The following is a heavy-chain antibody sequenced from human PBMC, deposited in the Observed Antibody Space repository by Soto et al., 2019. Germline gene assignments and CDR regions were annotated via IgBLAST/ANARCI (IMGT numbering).Heavy chain of an antibody. D-gene: IGHD3-22*01. J-gene: IGHJ3*02. V-gene: IGHV1-46*01. CDR3: ARDILLLDDSSGYYYGYDAFYI. CDR2: INPSGGST. CDR1: GYTFTSYY. Sequence: QVQLVQSGAEVKKPGASVKVSCKASGYTFTSYYMHWVRQAPGQGLEWLGIINPSGGSTSYAQKFLGRVTMTRDKSTSTDYMELSSLRSEDTAVYYCARDILLLDDSSGYYYGYDAFYIWGQGTIVTVSS.